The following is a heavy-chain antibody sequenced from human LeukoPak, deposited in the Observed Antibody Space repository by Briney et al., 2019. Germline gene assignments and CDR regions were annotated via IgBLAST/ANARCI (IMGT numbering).Heavy chain of an antibody. D-gene: IGHD2-8*01. V-gene: IGHV1-46*01. CDR2: INPSGGST. CDR3: ARDSGYCTNGVCYTTCYFDY. Sequence: ASVKVSCKASGYTFTSYYMHWVRQTPGQGLEWMGIINPSGGSTSYAQKFQGGVTMTRDTSTSTVYMELSSLRSEDTAVYYCARDSGYCTNGVCYTTCYFDYWGQGTLVTVSS. J-gene: IGHJ4*02. CDR1: GYTFTSYY.